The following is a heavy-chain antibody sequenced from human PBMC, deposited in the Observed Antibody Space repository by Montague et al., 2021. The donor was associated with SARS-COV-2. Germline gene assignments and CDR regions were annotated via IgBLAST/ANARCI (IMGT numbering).Heavy chain of an antibody. V-gene: IGHV4-34*01. D-gene: IGHD3-22*01. Sequence: SETLSLTCAVYGGSFSDYYWSWIRQPPGKGLEWIGEINHRGTSKYNPSLKSRVSISLDTSKNQFSLYLSSVTAADTAVYYCARGRQHFNMIVVVMTGGEYYFAYGGQGTLSTVS. J-gene: IGHJ4*02. CDR2: INHRGTS. CDR3: ARGRQHFNMIVVVMTGGEYYFAY. CDR1: GGSFSDYY.